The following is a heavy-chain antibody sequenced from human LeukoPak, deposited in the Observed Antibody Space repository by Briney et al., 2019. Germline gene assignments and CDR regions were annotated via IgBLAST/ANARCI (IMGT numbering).Heavy chain of an antibody. D-gene: IGHD3-3*01. V-gene: IGHV4-59*08. CDR1: GGSISSYY. J-gene: IGHJ1*01. Sequence: PSETLSLTCTVSGGSISSYYRSWIRQPPGKGLEWIGYIYYSGSTNYNPSLKSRVTISVDTSKSQFSLKLSSVTAADTAVYYCARHRFPREVQHWGQGTLVTVSS. CDR3: ARHRFPREVQH. CDR2: IYYSGST.